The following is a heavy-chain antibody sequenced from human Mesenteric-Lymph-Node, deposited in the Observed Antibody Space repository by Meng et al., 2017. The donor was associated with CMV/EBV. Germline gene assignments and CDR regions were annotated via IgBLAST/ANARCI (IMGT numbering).Heavy chain of an antibody. D-gene: IGHD4-23*01. CDR1: GGSISTSFYY. V-gene: IGHV4-39*02. Sequence: TVPGGSISTSFYYWKWIRQTPGKGLEWIGSISYSGSLFYNPSLRSRVTMSADMSNNHLSLKLSSATAADTAVYFCARTPGGNTPFDVWGPGTLVTVS. CDR3: ARTPGGNTPFDV. J-gene: IGHJ4*02. CDR2: ISYSGSL.